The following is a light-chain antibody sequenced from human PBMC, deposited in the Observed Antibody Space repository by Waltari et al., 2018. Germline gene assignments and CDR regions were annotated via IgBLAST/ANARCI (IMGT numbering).Light chain of an antibody. CDR2: DVS. Sequence: QSALTQPRPVSGSPGQSVPISCTGTSSDVGGYNYVSWYQQHPGKAPKLMIYDVSKRPSGVPDRFSGSKSGNTASLTISGLQAEDEADYYCCSYAGSYTLFGGGTKLTVL. J-gene: IGLJ2*01. CDR3: CSYAGSYTL. CDR1: SSDVGGYNY. V-gene: IGLV2-11*01.